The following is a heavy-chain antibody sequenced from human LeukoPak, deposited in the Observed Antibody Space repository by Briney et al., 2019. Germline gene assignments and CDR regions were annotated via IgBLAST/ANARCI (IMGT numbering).Heavy chain of an antibody. CDR3: ARGRLLRYFDWLLPLYYFDY. V-gene: IGHV3-74*01. CDR2: INSDASGT. D-gene: IGHD3-9*01. CDR1: GFTISGFW. J-gene: IGHJ4*02. Sequence: GGSLRLSCTASGFTISGFWMHWVRQAPGKGLVWVSRINSDASGTDYVESVKGRFTISRDNAKNSLYLQMNSLRAEDTAVYYCARGRLLRYFDWLLPLYYFDYWGQGTLVTVSS.